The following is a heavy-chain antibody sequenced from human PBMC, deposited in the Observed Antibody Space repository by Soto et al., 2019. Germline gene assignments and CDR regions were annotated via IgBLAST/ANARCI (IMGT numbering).Heavy chain of an antibody. CDR2: IYYSGST. V-gene: IGHV4-59*01. D-gene: IGHD3-22*01. J-gene: IGHJ4*02. CDR1: GGSISSYY. CDR3: ARYGGYDSSGYYYLDY. Sequence: PSETLSLTCTVSGGSISSYYWSWIRQPPGKGLEWIGYIYYSGSTNYNPSLKSRVTISVDTSKNQFSLKLSSVTAADTAVYYCARYGGYDSSGYYYLDYWGQGTLVTVSS.